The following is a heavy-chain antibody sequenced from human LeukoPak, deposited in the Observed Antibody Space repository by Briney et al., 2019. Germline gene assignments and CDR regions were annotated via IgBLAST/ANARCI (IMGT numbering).Heavy chain of an antibody. D-gene: IGHD3-16*02. CDR3: VPLGDYVWGSYRRPNFDY. J-gene: IGHJ4*02. V-gene: IGHV3-9*01. Sequence: QSGGSLRLSCAASGFTFDDYAMHWVRHAPGKGLEWVSGISWNSGSIGYADSVKGRFTISRDNAKNSLYLQMNSLRAEDTAVYYCVPLGDYVWGSYRRPNFDYWGQGTLVTVSS. CDR2: ISWNSGSI. CDR1: GFTFDDYA.